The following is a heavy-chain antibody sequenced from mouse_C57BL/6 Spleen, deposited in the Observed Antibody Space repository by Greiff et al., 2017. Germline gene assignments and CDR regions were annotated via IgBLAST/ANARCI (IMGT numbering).Heavy chain of an antibody. Sequence: EVKLVESGGDLVKPGGSLKLSCAASGFTFSSYGMSWVRQTPDKRLEWVATISSGGSYTYYPDSVKGRFTISRDNAKNTLYLQMRSLKSEDTAHSGTGYFDYWGQGTTLTVSS. J-gene: IGHJ2*01. CDR3: GYFDY. CDR2: ISSGGSYT. D-gene: IGHD1-1*01. CDR1: GFTFSSYG. V-gene: IGHV5-6*01.